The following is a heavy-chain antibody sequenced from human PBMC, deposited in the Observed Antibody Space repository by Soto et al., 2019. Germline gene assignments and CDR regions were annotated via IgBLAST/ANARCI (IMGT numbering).Heavy chain of an antibody. CDR1: AVSVTNGDYY. Sequence: PSETLSLTCAVSAVSVTNGDYYWSWMRQSPGKGLEWIGNIYYSEATSYNPSLNSRLSISIDTSRNQFSLQLTSVTAADTAIYYCARQRRGGYWFDPWGQGTLVTVSS. CDR3: ARQRRGGYWFDP. J-gene: IGHJ5*02. V-gene: IGHV4-30-4*01. CDR2: IYYSEAT.